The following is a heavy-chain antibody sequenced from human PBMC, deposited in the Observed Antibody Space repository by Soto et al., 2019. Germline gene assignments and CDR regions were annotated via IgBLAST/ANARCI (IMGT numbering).Heavy chain of an antibody. CDR1: GFSLSTSGVG. CDR2: IYWDDDK. CDR3: AHIRPGYSYGPNWFDP. Sequence: QITLKESGPTLVKPTQTLTLTCTFSGFSLSTSGVGVGWIRQPPGKALEWLALIYWDDDKRYSPSLKSRLTITKDTSKNPVVLTMTNMDPVDTATYYCAHIRPGYSYGPNWFDPWGQGTLVTVSS. D-gene: IGHD5-18*01. J-gene: IGHJ5*02. V-gene: IGHV2-5*02.